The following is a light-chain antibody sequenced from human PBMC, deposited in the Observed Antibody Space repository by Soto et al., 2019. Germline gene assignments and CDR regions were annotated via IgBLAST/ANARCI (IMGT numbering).Light chain of an antibody. Sequence: DIQMTQSPSSLSAYVGDRVTITCRASQGIRYGLGWYQQKPGEAPKRLIYAASRLEGGVPSRFSGSGSETEFTITLSSLQAEDFAFYYCLQYSGDLPTVGQGTKLE. V-gene: IGKV1-17*01. CDR1: QGIRYG. J-gene: IGKJ2*01. CDR3: LQYSGDLPT. CDR2: AAS.